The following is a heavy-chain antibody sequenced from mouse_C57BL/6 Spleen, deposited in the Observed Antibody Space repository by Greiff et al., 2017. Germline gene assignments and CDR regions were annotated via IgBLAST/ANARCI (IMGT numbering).Heavy chain of an antibody. CDR2: INPNYGTT. J-gene: IGHJ2*01. CDR3: ASRTTVVGRNYIDY. V-gene: IGHV1-39*01. D-gene: IGHD1-1*01. Sequence: VQLQQSGPELVKPGASVKISCKASGYSFTDYNMNWVKQSNGKSLEWIGVINPNYGTTSYNQKFKGKATLTVDQSSSTAYMQLNSLTSEDSAVYYCASRTTVVGRNYIDYWGQGTTLTVSS. CDR1: GYSFTDYN.